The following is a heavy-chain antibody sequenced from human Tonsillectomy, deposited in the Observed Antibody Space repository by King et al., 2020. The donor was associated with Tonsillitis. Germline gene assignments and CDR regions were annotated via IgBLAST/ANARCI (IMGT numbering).Heavy chain of an antibody. J-gene: IGHJ3*02. Sequence: VQLVESGGGLVKPGGSLRLSCAASGFTFSSYTMNWVRQAPGKGLEWVSSISGTSSYINYADSVKGRFTISRDNAKNSLYLQLNSLRAEDTGVYYCARMCVPDSSGWFHGFDIWGQGTMVTVAS. CDR3: ARMCVPDSSGWFHGFDI. V-gene: IGHV3-21*01. CDR2: ISGTSSYI. CDR1: GFTFSSYT. D-gene: IGHD6-19*01.